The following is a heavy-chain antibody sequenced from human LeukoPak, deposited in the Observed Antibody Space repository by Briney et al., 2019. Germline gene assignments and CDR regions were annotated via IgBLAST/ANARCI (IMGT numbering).Heavy chain of an antibody. CDR1: GFTFSSYA. CDR2: ISSSSSYR. Sequence: GGSLRLSCAASGFTFSSYAMSWVRQAPGKGLEWVSSISSSSSYRYYADSVKGRFTISRDNAKNSLFLQMNSLRAEDTAVYHCARDGDGYNFPFDYWGQGTLVTVSS. CDR3: ARDGDGYNFPFDY. V-gene: IGHV3-21*01. J-gene: IGHJ4*02. D-gene: IGHD5-24*01.